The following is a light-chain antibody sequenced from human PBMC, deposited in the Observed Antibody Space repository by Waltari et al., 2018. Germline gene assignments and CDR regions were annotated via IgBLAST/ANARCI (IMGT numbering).Light chain of an antibody. CDR3: PQYNTYSS. CDR1: QSISNY. CDR2: QAS. J-gene: IGKJ2*03. V-gene: IGKV1-5*03. Sequence: DIQMTQSPSTLSASVGDTITITCRASQSISNYLACYQQKPGKAPKLLNYQASSSGSGVPSRFSCSGSVTDFTLTISSLQPDDSATYYCPQYNTYSSVGQGSKLEI.